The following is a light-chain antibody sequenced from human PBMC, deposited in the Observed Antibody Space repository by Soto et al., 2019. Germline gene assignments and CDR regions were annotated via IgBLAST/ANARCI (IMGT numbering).Light chain of an antibody. CDR3: SSYTSSSIPV. CDR2: DVS. Sequence: QSALTQPASVSGSPGQSITISCTGTSSDVGGYNYVSWYQQDPGKAPKLMIYDVSNRPSGVSNRFSASKSGNTASLTISGLQAEDEADYFCSSYTSSSIPVFGGGTQLTVL. V-gene: IGLV2-14*01. CDR1: SSDVGGYNY. J-gene: IGLJ7*01.